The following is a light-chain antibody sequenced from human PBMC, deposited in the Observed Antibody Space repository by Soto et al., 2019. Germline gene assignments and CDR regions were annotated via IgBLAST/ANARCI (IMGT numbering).Light chain of an antibody. CDR3: QQYNNGPPIT. V-gene: IGKV3-15*01. CDR2: GAS. CDR1: QSVSSN. J-gene: IGKJ5*01. Sequence: EIVMSQSPSTLSVSTGERATLSCRASQSVSSNLAWYQQKPGQAPRLLIYGASTRATGIPARFSGSGSGTEFTLTISSLQSEDFAVYYCQQYNNGPPITFGQGTRLEIK.